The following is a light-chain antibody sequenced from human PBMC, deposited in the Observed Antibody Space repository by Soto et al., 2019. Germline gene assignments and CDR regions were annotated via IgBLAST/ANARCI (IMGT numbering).Light chain of an antibody. Sequence: IVMTQSPATLSVSPGERATLSCRASESVSNKLAWYQRRPGQAPRLLIYGASTRASGIPDRFSGSGSGTDFSLTISSLQSEDFAVYYCQQYTNWPPWTFGQGTRWIS. CDR3: QQYTNWPPWT. CDR1: ESVSNK. V-gene: IGKV3-15*01. CDR2: GAS. J-gene: IGKJ1*01.